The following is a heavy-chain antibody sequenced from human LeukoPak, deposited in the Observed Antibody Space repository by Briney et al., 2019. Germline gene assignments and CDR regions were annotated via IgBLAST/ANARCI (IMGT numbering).Heavy chain of an antibody. CDR3: ARLKITFGDLIVHLFDI. D-gene: IGHD3-16*02. J-gene: IGHJ4*02. V-gene: IGHV2-5*02. CDR2: IYWDDQR. Sequence: SGPTLVKPTQTLTLTCTFSGFSLNSRGEGVGWIRQPPGKALQWLASIYWDDQRRYNPSLRSPVSITKDVSKSQVVLTMTNVDPVDTGTYYCARLKITFGDLIVHLFDIWGQGSLITVAS. CDR1: GFSLNSRGEG.